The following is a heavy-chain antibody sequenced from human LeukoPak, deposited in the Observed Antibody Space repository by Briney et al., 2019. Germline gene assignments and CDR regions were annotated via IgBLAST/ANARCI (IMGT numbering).Heavy chain of an antibody. Sequence: GGSLRLSCAASGFTFSDYYMSWIRQAPGKGLEWVSYISSSGSTIYYADSVKGRFTISRDNSKNTLYLQMNSLRAEDTAVYYCAKEDVVVVIAIPAAFDIWGQGTMVTVSS. CDR2: ISSSGSTI. CDR1: GFTFSDYY. CDR3: AKEDVVVVIAIPAAFDI. V-gene: IGHV3-11*01. D-gene: IGHD2-21*01. J-gene: IGHJ3*02.